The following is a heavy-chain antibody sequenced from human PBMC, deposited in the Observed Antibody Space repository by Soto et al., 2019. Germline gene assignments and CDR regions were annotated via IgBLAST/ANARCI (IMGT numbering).Heavy chain of an antibody. J-gene: IGHJ4*02. Sequence: QVQLVQSGAEVKKPGASVKVSCKASGYTFTNFGISWVRQAPGQGLEWMGWISAYNGNTNYAQNFQGRVTMTTDTPTSTASVELRRLRSDATAVYYCARGGTPLAYWGQGTLVTVSS. D-gene: IGHD3-16*01. CDR3: ARGGTPLAY. CDR1: GYTFTNFG. V-gene: IGHV1-18*01. CDR2: ISAYNGNT.